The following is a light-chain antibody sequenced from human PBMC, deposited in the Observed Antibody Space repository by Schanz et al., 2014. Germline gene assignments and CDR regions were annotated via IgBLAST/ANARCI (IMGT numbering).Light chain of an antibody. CDR3: QSFDSSLSGFYV. CDR2: GNT. Sequence: QSVLTQPPSVSGAPGQRVTISCTGSGSSIGAGYDVHWYQQLPGTAPKLLIYGNTNRPSGVPDRFSGSKSGTSASLAITGLQAEDEADYYCQSFDSSLSGFYVFGTGTKLTVL. CDR1: GSSIGAGYD. V-gene: IGLV1-40*01. J-gene: IGLJ1*01.